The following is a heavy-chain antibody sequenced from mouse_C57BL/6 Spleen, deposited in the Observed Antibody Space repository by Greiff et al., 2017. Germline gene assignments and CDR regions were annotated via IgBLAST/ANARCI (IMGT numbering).Heavy chain of an antibody. CDR1: GYTFTDYE. D-gene: IGHD2-3*01. V-gene: IGHV1-15*01. CDR3: TRWVYDGYWAY. Sequence: QVQLQQSGAELVRPGASVTLSCKASGYTFTDYEMHWVKQTPVHGLEWIGAIYPETGCTAYNQKFKDKTILTADKSSSTAYMELRSLTSEDSAVYYCTRWVYDGYWAYWGQGTLVTVSA. CDR2: IYPETGCT. J-gene: IGHJ3*01.